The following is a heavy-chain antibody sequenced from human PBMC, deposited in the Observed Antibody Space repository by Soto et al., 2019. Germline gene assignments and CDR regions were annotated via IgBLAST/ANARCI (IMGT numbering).Heavy chain of an antibody. CDR3: AIAAYCSGATCYSGYNWFDP. J-gene: IGHJ5*02. V-gene: IGHV1-24*01. D-gene: IGHD2-2*01. CDR1: GYTLSEVS. CDR2: FDPENDET. Sequence: GASVKVSFKVSGYTLSEVSIHWLRQTPGKGLEWMGGFDPENDETSYAQKFQGRVTLTEDTSTDTAYLELSSLRSEDTAIYYCAIAAYCSGATCYSGYNWFDPWGQGTQVTVSS.